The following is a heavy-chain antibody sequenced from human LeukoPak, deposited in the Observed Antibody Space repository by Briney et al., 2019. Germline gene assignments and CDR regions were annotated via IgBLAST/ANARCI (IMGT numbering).Heavy chain of an antibody. D-gene: IGHD1-20*01. CDR1: EFTFSSYG. V-gene: IGHV3-30*02. CDR3: AKAFYNWNDAPIIHC. CDR2: IRYDGSNK. Sequence: PGGSLRLSCAASEFTFSSYGMHWVRQAPGKGLEWVAFIRYDGSNKYYADSVKGRFTISRDNSKNTLYLQMNSLRAEDTAVYYCAKAFYNWNDAPIIHCWGQGTLVTVSS. J-gene: IGHJ4*02.